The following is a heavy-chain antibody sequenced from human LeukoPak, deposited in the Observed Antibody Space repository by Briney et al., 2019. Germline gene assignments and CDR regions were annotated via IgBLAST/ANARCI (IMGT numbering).Heavy chain of an antibody. V-gene: IGHV3-7*03. CDR3: ARTEVLWLGEPNFPYYFDY. D-gene: IGHD3-10*01. J-gene: IGHJ4*02. CDR1: GFTISSYW. CDR2: IKQDGSEK. Sequence: QRGGSLRLSCAASGFTISSYWMSWVRQAPGKGLEWVANIKQDGSEKYYVDSVKGRFTISRDNAKNSLYLQMNSLRAEDTAVYYCARTEVLWLGEPNFPYYFDYWGQGTLVTASS.